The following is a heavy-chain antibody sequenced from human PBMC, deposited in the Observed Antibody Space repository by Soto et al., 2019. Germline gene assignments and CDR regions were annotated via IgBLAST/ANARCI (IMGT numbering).Heavy chain of an antibody. V-gene: IGHV4-59*01. CDR1: GVSITTYY. J-gene: IGHJ4*02. D-gene: IGHD6-19*01. CDR2: VYHTGST. Sequence: PSETLSLTCDASGVSITTYYWTWIRQAPGKGLEWIGNVYHTGSTDYNSYLKSRVTISVDTSKNQFSLNMNSVTAADTAVYYCARRLFGSGWTLDSWGQGALVTVSS. CDR3: ARRLFGSGWTLDS.